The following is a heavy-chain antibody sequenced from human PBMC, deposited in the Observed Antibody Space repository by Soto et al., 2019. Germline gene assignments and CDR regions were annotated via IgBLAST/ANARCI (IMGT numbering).Heavy chain of an antibody. CDR3: ARGGFNYDFWSGYYHNWFDP. CDR1: GYTFTSYD. J-gene: IGHJ5*02. CDR2: MNPNSGNT. D-gene: IGHD3-3*01. Sequence: ASVKVSCKASGYTFTSYDINWVRQATGQGLEWMGWMNPNSGNTGYAQKFQGRVTMTRNTSISTAYMELGSLRSEDTAVYYCARGGFNYDFWSGYYHNWFDPWGQGTLVTVSS. V-gene: IGHV1-8*01.